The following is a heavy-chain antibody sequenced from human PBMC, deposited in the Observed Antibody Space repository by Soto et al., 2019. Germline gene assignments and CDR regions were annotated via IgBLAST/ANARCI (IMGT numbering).Heavy chain of an antibody. V-gene: IGHV3-23*01. D-gene: IGHD3-3*02. CDR1: GFTFSSYA. CDR3: TTDSHFSTRLVRFDL. CDR2: ISGSGGGTT. J-gene: IGHJ4*01. Sequence: PGGSLRLSCAASGFTFSSYAMSWVRQAPGKGLEWVSAISGSGGGTTDFAAFVQGRFAISRDDSQDTMFLQMNSLKSEDTAVYYCTTDSHFSTRLVRFDLWGRGTLVTVSS.